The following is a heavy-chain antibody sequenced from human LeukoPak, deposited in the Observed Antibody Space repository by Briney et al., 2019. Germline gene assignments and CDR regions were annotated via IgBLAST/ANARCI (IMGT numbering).Heavy chain of an antibody. J-gene: IGHJ4*02. CDR2: INPNSGGT. Sequence: ASVKVSCKASGYTFTGYYMHWVRQAPGQGLEWMGWINPNSGGTNYAQKLQGRVTMTRDTSISTAYMELSRLRSDDTAVYYCARGLEGDYKGKGGYWGQGTLVTVSS. CDR1: GYTFTGYY. V-gene: IGHV1-2*02. CDR3: ARGLEGDYKGKGGY. D-gene: IGHD4-17*01.